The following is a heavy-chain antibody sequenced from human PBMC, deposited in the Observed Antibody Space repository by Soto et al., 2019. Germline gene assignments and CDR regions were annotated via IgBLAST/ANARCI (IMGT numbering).Heavy chain of an antibody. CDR3: ARVTLGGWVDP. CDR1: GGSISSGGYS. J-gene: IGHJ5*02. D-gene: IGHD3-16*01. Sequence: SATLSLTCAVSGGSISSGGYSWSWIRQPPGKGLEWIGYIYHSGSTYYNPSLKSRVTISVDRSKNQFSLKLSSVTAADTAVYYCARVTLGGWVDPWGQGTLVTV. V-gene: IGHV4-30-2*01. CDR2: IYHSGST.